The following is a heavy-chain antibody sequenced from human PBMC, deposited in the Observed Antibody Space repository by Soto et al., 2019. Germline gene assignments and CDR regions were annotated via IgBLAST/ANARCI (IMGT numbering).Heavy chain of an antibody. D-gene: IGHD3-16*01. J-gene: IGHJ4*02. V-gene: IGHV3-23*01. CDR3: AKDRRAGGNSAFYFDF. CDR2: ISATGGGT. Sequence: GGSLRLSCAASGFKFSNYAMSWVRQAPGKGLEWVSLISATGGGTYYADSVKGRFTISRDNSHNTLYLQVHSLTAEDTAVYYCAKDRRAGGNSAFYFDFWGQGTLVTVSS. CDR1: GFKFSNYA.